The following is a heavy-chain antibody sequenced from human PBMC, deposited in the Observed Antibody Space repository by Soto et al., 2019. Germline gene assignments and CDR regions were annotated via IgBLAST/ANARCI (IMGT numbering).Heavy chain of an antibody. Sequence: LRLSCAASGFTFSDHYMSWSRQAPGKGLEWIGYSSNSGSFTRYADSVKGRFSISRDNAKNSLYLQINSLRGDDTAIYYCVRSGDNYNLLDYLGQGTPFTAYS. V-gene: IGHV3-11*06. CDR1: GFTFSDHY. CDR2: SSNSGSFT. D-gene: IGHD1-1*01. CDR3: VRSGDNYNLLDY. J-gene: IGHJ4*02.